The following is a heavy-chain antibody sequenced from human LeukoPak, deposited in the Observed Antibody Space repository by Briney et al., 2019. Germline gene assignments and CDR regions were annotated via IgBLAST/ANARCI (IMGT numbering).Heavy chain of an antibody. D-gene: IGHD2-2*02. CDR3: ATSSGYTYVWFDY. V-gene: IGHV4-59*08. CDR1: GGSISSYY. Sequence: SETLSLTCTVSGGSISSYYWSWIRQSPGKGLEWNGYIYNSGSTDYNPSLKSRVTISVDTSKNQFSLKLSSVTAADTAEYYCATSSGYTYVWFDYWGQGTLVTVSS. CDR2: IYNSGST. J-gene: IGHJ4*02.